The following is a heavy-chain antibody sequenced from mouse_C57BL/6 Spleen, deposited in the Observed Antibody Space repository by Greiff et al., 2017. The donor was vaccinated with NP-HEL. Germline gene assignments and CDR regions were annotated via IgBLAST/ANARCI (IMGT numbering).Heavy chain of an antibody. Sequence: QVQLQQPGAELVMPGASVKLSCKASGYTFTSYWMHWVKQRPGQGLEWIGEIDPSDSYTNYNQKFKGKSTLTVDKSSSTASMPLSSLTSEDSAVYYCASGYYSNYYAMDYWGQGTSVTVSS. CDR1: GYTFTSYW. CDR2: IDPSDSYT. CDR3: ASGYYSNYYAMDY. J-gene: IGHJ4*01. D-gene: IGHD2-5*01. V-gene: IGHV1-69*01.